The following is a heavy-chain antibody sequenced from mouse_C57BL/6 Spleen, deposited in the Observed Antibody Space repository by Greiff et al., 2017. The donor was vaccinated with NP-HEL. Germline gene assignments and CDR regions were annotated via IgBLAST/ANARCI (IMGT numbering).Heavy chain of an antibody. J-gene: IGHJ4*01. CDR3: ARFQIYYYGSTYAMDY. V-gene: IGHV5-17*01. CDR1: GFTFSDYG. Sequence: EVKLVESGGGLVKPGGSLTLSCAASGFTFSDYGMHWVRQAPEKGLEWVAYISSGSSTIYYADTVKGRFTISRDNAKNTLFLQLTSLRSEDTAMYYCARFQIYYYGSTYAMDYWGQGTSVTVSS. CDR2: ISSGSSTI. D-gene: IGHD1-1*01.